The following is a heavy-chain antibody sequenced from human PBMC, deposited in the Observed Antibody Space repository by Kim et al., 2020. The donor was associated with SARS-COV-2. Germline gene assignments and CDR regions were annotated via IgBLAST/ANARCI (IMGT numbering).Heavy chain of an antibody. CDR3: ARGRDGYGMDV. Sequence: NAYAESVRRRITINPGTSKNQFSLQLNSVTPEDTAVYYCARGRDGYGMDVWGQGTTVTVSS. J-gene: IGHJ6*02. V-gene: IGHV6-1*01. CDR2: N.